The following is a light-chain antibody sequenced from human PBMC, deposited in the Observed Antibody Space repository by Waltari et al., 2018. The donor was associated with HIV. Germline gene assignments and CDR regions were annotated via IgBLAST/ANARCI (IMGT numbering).Light chain of an antibody. CDR2: EVN. CDR1: GSDIGTYNY. V-gene: IGLV2-8*01. CDR3: SSYAGRDSRVV. J-gene: IGLJ2*01. Sequence: QSALTQPPSASGSPGQSVTISCTGTGSDIGTYNYVSWYQQPPGKPPKLLIYEVNKRPSGVPYRFSGAKSGSVASLTVSGLQDDDEADDYCSSYAGRDSRVVFGGGTKLTVL.